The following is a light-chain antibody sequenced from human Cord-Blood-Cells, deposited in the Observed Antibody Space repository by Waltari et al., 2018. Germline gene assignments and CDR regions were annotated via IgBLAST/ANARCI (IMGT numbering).Light chain of an antibody. J-gene: IGLJ1*01. CDR2: EVS. CDR3: SSYTSSSTQV. Sequence: QSALTQPASVSGSPGQSITISCTGTSSAVGGYNYVSWYQQHPGKAPKLMIYEVSNRLSGVSNRFSGSKSGNTASLTISGLQAEDEADYYCSSYTSSSTQVFGTGTKVTVL. CDR1: SSAVGGYNY. V-gene: IGLV2-14*01.